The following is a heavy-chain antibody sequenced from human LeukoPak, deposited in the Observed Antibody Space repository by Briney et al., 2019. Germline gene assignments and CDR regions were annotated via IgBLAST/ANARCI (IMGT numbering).Heavy chain of an antibody. V-gene: IGHV3-23*01. CDR1: GFTFSSLA. Sequence: GGSLRLSCGASGFTFSSLAMSWVRQAPGKGLEWVSGISGSGGNTYYADSVKGRFTVSRDNSKNTLYLQINRLRAEDTAVYYCAKAGSIRFDYRGQGTLVTVSS. D-gene: IGHD1-26*01. CDR2: ISGSGGNT. J-gene: IGHJ4*02. CDR3: AKAGSIRFDY.